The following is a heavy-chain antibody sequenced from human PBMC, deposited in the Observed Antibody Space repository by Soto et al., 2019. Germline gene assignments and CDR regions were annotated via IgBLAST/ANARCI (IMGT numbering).Heavy chain of an antibody. CDR3: ARGWFGPDV. CDR1: GFTLRGRS. V-gene: IGHV3-74*01. CDR2: IDNAGTDS. Sequence: EVQLLESGGGLVQPGGSLRLSCAASGFTLRGRSMHWVRQAPGKGLVWVSGIDNAGTDSTYADSVKGRFTSSRDNAKNMLYLQMNSLRVEDTAVYYCARGWFGPDVWGKGTTVTVSS. J-gene: IGHJ6*04. D-gene: IGHD3-10*01.